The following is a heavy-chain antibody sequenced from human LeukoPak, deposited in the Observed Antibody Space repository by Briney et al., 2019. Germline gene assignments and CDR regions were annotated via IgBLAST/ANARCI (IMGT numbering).Heavy chain of an antibody. Sequence: GGSLRLSCAASGFTFSSYAMSWVRQAPGKGLEWVSAISGSGGSTYYADSVKGRFTISRDNSKNTLYPQMNSLRAEDTAVYYCAKRRTREYYFDYWGQGTLVTVSS. D-gene: IGHD3-10*01. CDR1: GFTFSSYA. V-gene: IGHV3-23*01. CDR3: AKRRTREYYFDY. J-gene: IGHJ4*02. CDR2: ISGSGGST.